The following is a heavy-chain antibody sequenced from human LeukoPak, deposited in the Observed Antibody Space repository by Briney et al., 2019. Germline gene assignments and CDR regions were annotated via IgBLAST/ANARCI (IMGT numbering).Heavy chain of an antibody. CDR2: INAGNGNT. J-gene: IGHJ6*02. CDR1: GYTFTSYA. CDR3: ARDSPWAYCGGDCVSPYYYYGMDV. Sequence: ASVKVSCKASGYTFTSYAMHWVRQAPGQRLEWMGWINAGNGNTKYSQKFQGRVTITRDTSASTAYMELSSLRSEDTAVYYCARDSPWAYCGGDCVSPYYYYGMDVWGQGTTVTVSS. V-gene: IGHV1-3*01. D-gene: IGHD2-21*02.